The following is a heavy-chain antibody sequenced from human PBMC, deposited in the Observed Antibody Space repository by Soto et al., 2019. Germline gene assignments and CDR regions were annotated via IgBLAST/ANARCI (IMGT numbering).Heavy chain of an antibody. CDR3: ARDLGYCVSTSCYLFDP. Sequence: EVQLVESWGGMVQPGGSLRLSCAASGFTFSGYNMNWVRQAPGKGLEWVSYISSSSSTKYYADSVKGRFTISRDNPKNSLYLQMNSLRDEDTAVYYCARDLGYCVSTSCYLFDPWGQGTLVTVSS. V-gene: IGHV3-48*02. CDR1: GFTFSGYN. D-gene: IGHD2-2*03. J-gene: IGHJ5*02. CDR2: ISSSSSTK.